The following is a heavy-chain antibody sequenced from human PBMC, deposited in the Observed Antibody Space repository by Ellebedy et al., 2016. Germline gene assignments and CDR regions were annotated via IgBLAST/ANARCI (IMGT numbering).Heavy chain of an antibody. V-gene: IGHV3-30-3*01. CDR2: ISYDGSNK. CDR1: GFTFSSYA. D-gene: IGHD3-3*01. J-gene: IGHJ5*02. Sequence: GGSLRLSXAASGFTFSSYAMHWVRQAPGKGLEWVAVISYDGSNKYYADSVKGRFTISRDNSKNTLYLQMNSLRAEDTAVYYCASLTSDFWSGYYFNAWGQGTLVTVSS. CDR3: ASLTSDFWSGYYFNA.